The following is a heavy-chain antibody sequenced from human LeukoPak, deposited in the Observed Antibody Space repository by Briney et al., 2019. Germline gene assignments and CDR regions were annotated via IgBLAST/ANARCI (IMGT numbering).Heavy chain of an antibody. CDR2: FDPEDGET. CDR1: GYTLTELS. D-gene: IGHD3-10*01. J-gene: IGHJ4*02. V-gene: IGHV1-24*01. CDR3: ATRLFWFGEYYFDY. Sequence: ASVKVSCKVSGYTLTELSMHWVRQAPGKGLEWMGGFDPEDGETIYAQKFQGRVTMTEDTSTDTAYMELSSLRSEDTAVYYCATRLFWFGEYYFDYWGQGTLVTVSS.